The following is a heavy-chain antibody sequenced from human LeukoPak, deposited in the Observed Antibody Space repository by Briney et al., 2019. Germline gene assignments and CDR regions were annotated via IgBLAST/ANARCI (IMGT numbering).Heavy chain of an antibody. Sequence: TGGSLRLSCAASGFTFDDYAMHWVRHAPGKGLEWVSGISWNSGSIVYADSVKGRFTISRDNAKNSLYLQMNSLRAEDTALYYCAKDMWEDYGDYVGYFDYWGQGTLVTVSS. CDR3: AKDMWEDYGDYVGYFDY. J-gene: IGHJ4*02. CDR2: ISWNSGSI. D-gene: IGHD4-17*01. CDR1: GFTFDDYA. V-gene: IGHV3-9*01.